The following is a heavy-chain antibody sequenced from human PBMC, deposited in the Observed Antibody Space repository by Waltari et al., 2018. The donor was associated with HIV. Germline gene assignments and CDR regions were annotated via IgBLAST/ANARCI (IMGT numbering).Heavy chain of an antibody. CDR3: AREGGSSGQRVRYYYYGMDV. D-gene: IGHD3-22*01. V-gene: IGHV3-33*01. J-gene: IGHJ6*02. CDR2: IWYDGSNK. CDR1: GLTFSSYA. Sequence: QVQVAESGGGVVQPGRYLRLSCAASGLTFSSYAMPRVGQAPGRGLEWVAVIWYDGSNKYYADSVKGRFTISRDNSKNTLYLQMNSLRAEDTAVYYCAREGGSSGQRVRYYYYGMDVWGQGTTVTVSS.